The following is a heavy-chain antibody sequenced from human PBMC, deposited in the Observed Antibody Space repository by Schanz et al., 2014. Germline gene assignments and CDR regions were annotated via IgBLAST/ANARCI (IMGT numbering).Heavy chain of an antibody. J-gene: IGHJ3*02. CDR3: ARKMKLGVYGGKGHDSLDI. D-gene: IGHD4-17*01. CDR2: INSVGSNT. Sequence: EVQLVESGGGLVQPGGSLRLSCAASGFTFSSYWMHWVRQVPGKGLVWVARINSVGSNTDYADSVTGRFTISRDKSKNTVYIQMNSLRAEDTAVYYCARKMKLGVYGGKGHDSLDIWGQGTMVTVSS. V-gene: IGHV3-74*01. CDR1: GFTFSSYW.